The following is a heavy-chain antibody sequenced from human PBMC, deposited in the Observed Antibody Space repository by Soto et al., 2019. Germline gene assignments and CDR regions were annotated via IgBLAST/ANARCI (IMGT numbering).Heavy chain of an antibody. J-gene: IGHJ4*02. V-gene: IGHV1-46*02. CDR1: GYTFNNYY. D-gene: IGHD3-10*01. Sequence: QVQLVQSGAEVKKPGASVKVSCKASGYTFNNYYLHWMRQAPGQGLEWLGIIRSNGGRPDYAPRFRGRVTMTRDTSTSTVYMELTSPRSEDTAVYFCAREPNESYSFDYWGQGTLVTVSS. CDR2: IRSNGGRP. CDR3: AREPNESYSFDY.